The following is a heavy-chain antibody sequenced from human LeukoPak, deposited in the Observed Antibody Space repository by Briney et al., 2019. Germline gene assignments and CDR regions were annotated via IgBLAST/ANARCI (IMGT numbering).Heavy chain of an antibody. CDR2: ISSSSYT. CDR3: ARDSRRILPSD. CDR1: GFTFSDYY. Sequence: PGGSLRLSCAASGFTFSDYYMSWIRQAPGKGLEWVSYISSSSYTNYADSVKGRFTISRDNSKNTLYLQMNSLRAEDTAVYYCARDSRRILPSDWGQGTLVTVSS. J-gene: IGHJ4*02. V-gene: IGHV3-11*06. D-gene: IGHD2-15*01.